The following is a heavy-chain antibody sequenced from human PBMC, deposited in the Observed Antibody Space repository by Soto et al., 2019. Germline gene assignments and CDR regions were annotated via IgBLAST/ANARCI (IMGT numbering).Heavy chain of an antibody. D-gene: IGHD3-22*01. CDR3: AKDEYYYSRSGYYIFDY. CDR1: GFTFSAYG. CDR2: ISHDGTNK. V-gene: IGHV3-30*18. J-gene: IGHJ4*02. Sequence: QAQLVESGGGVVQPGGSLRLSCAVSGFTFSAYGMHWVRQAPGKWLEWVAAISHDGTNKNYGDSVKGRFTIYRDNSKHTLYLQINSLRTEDTALYYCAKDEYYYSRSGYYIFDYWGQGTLVTVSS.